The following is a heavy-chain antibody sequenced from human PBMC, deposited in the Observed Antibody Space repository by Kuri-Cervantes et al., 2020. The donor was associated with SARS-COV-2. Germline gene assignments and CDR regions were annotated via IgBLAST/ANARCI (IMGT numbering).Heavy chain of an antibody. D-gene: IGHD3-3*01. CDR3: AKAYYDFWSGYYRGGYYFDY. V-gene: IGHV3-23*01. J-gene: IGHJ4*02. Sequence: GESLKISCAAPGFTFSSYAMGWVRQAPGKGLEWVSAISGSGGSTYYADSVKGRFTISRDNSKNTLYLQMNSLRAEDTAVYYCAKAYYDFWSGYYRGGYYFDYWGQGTLVTVSS. CDR2: ISGSGGST. CDR1: GFTFSSYA.